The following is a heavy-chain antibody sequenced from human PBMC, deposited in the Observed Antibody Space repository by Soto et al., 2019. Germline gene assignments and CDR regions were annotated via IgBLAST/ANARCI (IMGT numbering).Heavy chain of an antibody. J-gene: IGHJ5*02. CDR3: AREEGVYGDILTGYYTPNWFDP. Sequence: GWSLRLSFAAAGFIFSNYGMHWVRQAPGKGLEWVAVIWYDGSNEYFADSVKGRFTISRDNSKNTLFLQMDSLRAADTAVYYYAREEGVYGDILTGYYTPNWFDPWGQGTLVTVSS. CDR1: GFIFSNYG. V-gene: IGHV3-33*01. CDR2: IWYDGSNE. D-gene: IGHD3-9*01.